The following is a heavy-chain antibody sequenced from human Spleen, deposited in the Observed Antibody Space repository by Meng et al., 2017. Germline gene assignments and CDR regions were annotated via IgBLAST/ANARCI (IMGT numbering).Heavy chain of an antibody. J-gene: IGHJ4*02. CDR2: ISSNGRII. D-gene: IGHD1/OR15-1a*01. Sequence: QVHLVESGGGLVKPGGSLRLSCAASGISFSDYYMSWIRQAPGKGLEWLSYISSNGRIIQYADSVKGRFTISRDNAKNSLYLQMNSLRVDDTAVYYCARENRFRENDYWGQGTLVTVSS. CDR1: GISFSDYY. CDR3: ARENRFRENDY. V-gene: IGHV3-11*01.